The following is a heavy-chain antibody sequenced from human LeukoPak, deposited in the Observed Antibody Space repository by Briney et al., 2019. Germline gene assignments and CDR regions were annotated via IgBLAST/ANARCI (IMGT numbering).Heavy chain of an antibody. D-gene: IGHD1-7*01. Sequence: GGSLRLSCAASGFTVSSNYMSWVRQAPGKGLEWVSVIYSGGSTYYADSVKGRFTISRDNSKNTLYLQMNSLRAEDTAVYYRARNNWSYAFDYWGQGTLVTVSS. CDR1: GFTVSSNY. CDR3: ARNNWSYAFDY. CDR2: IYSGGST. V-gene: IGHV3-53*01. J-gene: IGHJ4*02.